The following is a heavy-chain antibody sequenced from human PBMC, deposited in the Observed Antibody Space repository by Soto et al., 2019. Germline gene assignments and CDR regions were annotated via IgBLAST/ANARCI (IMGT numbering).Heavy chain of an antibody. CDR1: GFTFSSYA. V-gene: IGHV3-30-3*01. D-gene: IGHD6-6*01. Sequence: GSLRLSCAASGFTFSSYAMHWVRQAPGKGLEWVAVISYDGSNKYYADSVKGRFTISRDNSKNTLYLQMNSLRAEDTAVYYCARDGRGSSSLSYYYYYYGMDVWGQGTTVTVSS. CDR2: ISYDGSNK. CDR3: ARDGRGSSSLSYYYYYYGMDV. J-gene: IGHJ6*02.